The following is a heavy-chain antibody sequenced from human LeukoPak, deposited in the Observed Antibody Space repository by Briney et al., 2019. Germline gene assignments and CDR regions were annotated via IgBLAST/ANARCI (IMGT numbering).Heavy chain of an antibody. D-gene: IGHD5-24*01. CDR3: ARDRDGYVLNNWFDP. Sequence: PGGSLRLSCAASGFSFSSYAMSWVRQAPGKGLEWVSTISGSGESTFYADSVKGRFTISRDNSKNTLYLQMNSLRAEDTAVYYCARDRDGYVLNNWFDPWGQGTLVTVSS. J-gene: IGHJ5*02. CDR1: GFSFSSYA. V-gene: IGHV3-23*01. CDR2: ISGSGEST.